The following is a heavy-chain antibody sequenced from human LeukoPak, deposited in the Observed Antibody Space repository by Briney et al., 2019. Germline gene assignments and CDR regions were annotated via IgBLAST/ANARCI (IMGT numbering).Heavy chain of an antibody. CDR1: GGSISSGSYY. CDR3: ARVDTAMVPPDY. V-gene: IGHV4-61*02. J-gene: IGHJ4*02. D-gene: IGHD5-18*01. CDR2: IYTSGST. Sequence: KPSETLSLTCTVSGGSISSGSYYWSWIRQPAGKGLEWIGRIYTSGSTNYNPSLKSRVTISVDTSKNQFSLKLSSVTAADTAVYYCARVDTAMVPPDYWGQGTLVTVSS.